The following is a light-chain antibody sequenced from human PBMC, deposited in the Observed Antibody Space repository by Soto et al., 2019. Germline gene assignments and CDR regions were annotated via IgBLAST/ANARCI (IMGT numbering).Light chain of an antibody. V-gene: IGKV2D-29*01. CDR3: MQSIQNPRV. CDR2: EVS. CDR1: QSLLHTDGKTY. Sequence: DIVMTQTPLSLSVTPGQPASFSCRSSQSLLHTDGKTYLYWYVQKPGQPPQLLIHEVSDRFSGVPDRFSGSGSETDFKLKISRVEAEDVGVYYCMQSIQNPRVFGQGTRLEIK. J-gene: IGKJ5*01.